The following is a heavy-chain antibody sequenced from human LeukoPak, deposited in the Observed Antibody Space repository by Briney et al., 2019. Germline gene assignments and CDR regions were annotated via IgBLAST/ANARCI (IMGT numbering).Heavy chain of an antibody. CDR3: ARDDIAASLSSY. Sequence: SVKVSCKASGGTFSSYAISWVRQAPGQGLEWMGRIIPIFGTANYAQKFQGRVTITTDGSTSTAYMELSSLRSEDTAVYYCARDDIAASLSSYWGRGTLVTVSS. CDR2: IIPIFGTA. CDR1: GGTFSSYA. D-gene: IGHD6-6*01. J-gene: IGHJ4*02. V-gene: IGHV1-69*05.